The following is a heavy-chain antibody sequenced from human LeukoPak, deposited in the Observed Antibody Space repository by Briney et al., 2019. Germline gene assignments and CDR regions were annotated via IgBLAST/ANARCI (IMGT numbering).Heavy chain of an antibody. V-gene: IGHV3-48*03. D-gene: IGHD4-17*01. CDR3: ARDKIPTVTPFDY. CDR2: ISSSGSTI. Sequence: PGGSLRLSCAASGFTFSSYEMNWVRQAPGKGLEWVSYISSSGSTIYYADPVKVRFTISRDNAKNSLYLQMNSLRAEDTAVYYCARDKIPTVTPFDYWGQGTLVTVSS. CDR1: GFTFSSYE. J-gene: IGHJ4*02.